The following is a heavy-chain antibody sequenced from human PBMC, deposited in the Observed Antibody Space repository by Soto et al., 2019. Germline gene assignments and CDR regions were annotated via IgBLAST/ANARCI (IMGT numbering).Heavy chain of an antibody. J-gene: IGHJ4*02. D-gene: IGHD3-10*01. V-gene: IGHV3-48*01. CDR1: GFTFGSYS. Sequence: GGSLRLSCAASGFTFGSYSMNWVRQAPGKGLEWVSYISSSSSTIYYADSVKGRFTISRDNAKNSLYLQMNSLRAEDTAVYYCARDTMVRGVIITRLGYWGQGTLVTVSS. CDR3: ARDTMVRGVIITRLGY. CDR2: ISSSSSTI.